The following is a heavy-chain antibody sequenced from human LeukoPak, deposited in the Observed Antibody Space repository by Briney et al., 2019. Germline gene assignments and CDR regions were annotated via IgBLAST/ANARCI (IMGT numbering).Heavy chain of an antibody. CDR1: GYTLTELS. CDR3: AKDSGDGYNPLNWYFDL. Sequence: ASVKVSCKVSGYTLTELSMHWVRQAPGKGLEWMGGFDPEDGETIYAQKFQGRVTMTEDTSTDTAYMELSSLRSEDTALYYCAKDSGDGYNPLNWYFDLWGRGTLVTVSS. CDR2: FDPEDGET. J-gene: IGHJ2*01. D-gene: IGHD5-24*01. V-gene: IGHV1-24*01.